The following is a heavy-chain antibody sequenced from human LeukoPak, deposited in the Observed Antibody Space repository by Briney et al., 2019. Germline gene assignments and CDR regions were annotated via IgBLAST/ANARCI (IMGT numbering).Heavy chain of an antibody. CDR1: GFTFSTSG. CDR3: ARVSVGALDY. J-gene: IGHJ4*02. D-gene: IGHD1-26*01. V-gene: IGHV3-33*01. CDR2: IWYDGSNK. Sequence: GRPLRLSCAASGFTFSTSGMHWVRQAPGKGLEWVAVIWYDGSNKHYAESVKGRFTISRDNSKNTLYLQMNSLRAEDTAVYYCARVSVGALDYWGQGTLVTVSS.